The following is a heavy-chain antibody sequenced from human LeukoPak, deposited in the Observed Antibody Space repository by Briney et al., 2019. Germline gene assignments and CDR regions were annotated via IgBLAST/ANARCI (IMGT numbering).Heavy chain of an antibody. CDR1: GLTFSSYV. J-gene: IGHJ4*02. V-gene: IGHV3-21*01. Sequence: GGSLRLSCTASGLTFSSYVMSWVRQAPGKGLEWVSSISSSSSYIYYADSVKGRFTISRDNAKNSLYLQMNSLRAEDTAVYYCARTGRVGATDYWGQGTLVAVSS. D-gene: IGHD1-26*01. CDR3: ARTGRVGATDY. CDR2: ISSSSSYI.